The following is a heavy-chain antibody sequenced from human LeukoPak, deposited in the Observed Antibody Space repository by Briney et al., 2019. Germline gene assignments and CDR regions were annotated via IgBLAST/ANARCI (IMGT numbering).Heavy chain of an antibody. J-gene: IGHJ4*02. Sequence: SVKVSCKASGGTFSSYAIGWVRQAPGQGLEWMGGIIPIFGTANYAQKFQGRATITADESTSTAYMELSSLRSEDTAVYYCAREGVSSSSLVDYWGQGTLVTVSS. CDR2: IIPIFGTA. V-gene: IGHV1-69*13. D-gene: IGHD6-6*01. CDR1: GGTFSSYA. CDR3: AREGVSSSSLVDY.